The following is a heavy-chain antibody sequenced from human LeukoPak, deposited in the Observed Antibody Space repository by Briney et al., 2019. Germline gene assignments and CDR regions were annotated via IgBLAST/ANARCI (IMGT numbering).Heavy chain of an antibody. CDR1: EFTFSSYW. CDR3: ARDQESRGYSYGYPFRYYYYYGMDV. J-gene: IGHJ6*02. V-gene: IGHV3-74*01. CDR2: INSDGSST. D-gene: IGHD5-18*01. Sequence: GGSLRLSCAASEFTFSSYWMHWVRHAPGKGLVWVSRINSDGSSTSYADSVKGRFTISRDNAKNTLYLQMNSLRAEVTAVYYCARDQESRGYSYGYPFRYYYYYGMDVWGQGTTVTVSS.